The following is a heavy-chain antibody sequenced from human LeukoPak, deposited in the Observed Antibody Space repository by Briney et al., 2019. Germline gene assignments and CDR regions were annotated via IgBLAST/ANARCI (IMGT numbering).Heavy chain of an antibody. CDR1: GFTFSSYG. V-gene: IGHV3-33*01. CDR2: IWYDGSNK. J-gene: IGHJ1*01. CDR3: ARDKNYGSGSYCQH. D-gene: IGHD3-10*01. Sequence: GGSLRLSCAASGFTFSSYGMHWVRQAPGKGLEWVAVIWYDGSNKYYADSVKGRFTISRDNSKNTLYLQMNSLRAEDTAVYYCARDKNYGSGSYCQHWGQGTLVTVSS.